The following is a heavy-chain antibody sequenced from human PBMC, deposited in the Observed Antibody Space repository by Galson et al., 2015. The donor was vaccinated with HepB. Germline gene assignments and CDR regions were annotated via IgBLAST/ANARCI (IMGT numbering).Heavy chain of an antibody. CDR2: INPNSGGT. D-gene: IGHD3-16*01. V-gene: IGHV1-2*02. CDR1: GYTFTGYY. J-gene: IGHJ4*02. CDR3: AREWGTGNYVDY. Sequence: SVKVSCKASGYTFTGYYMHWVRQAPGQGLEWMGWINPNSGGTNYAQKLQGRVTMTTDTSTSTAYMELRSLRSDDTAVYYCAREWGTGNYVDYWGQGTLVTVSS.